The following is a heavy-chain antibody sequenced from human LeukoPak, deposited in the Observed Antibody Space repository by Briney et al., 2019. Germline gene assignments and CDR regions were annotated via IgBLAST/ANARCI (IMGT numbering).Heavy chain of an antibody. J-gene: IGHJ6*02. CDR2: IYSGGST. D-gene: IGHD3-22*01. CDR3: ASQDYYDSSEDYYYGMDV. V-gene: IGHV3-66*04. CDR1: GFTVSSNY. Sequence: GGSLRLSCAAPGFTVSSNYMSWVRQAPGKGLEWVSVIYSGGSTYYADSVKGRFTISRDNSKNTLYLQMNSLRAEDTAVYYCASQDYYDSSEDYYYGMDVWGQGTTVTVSS.